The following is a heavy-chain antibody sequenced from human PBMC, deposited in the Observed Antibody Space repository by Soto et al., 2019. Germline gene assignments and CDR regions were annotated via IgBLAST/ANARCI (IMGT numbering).Heavy chain of an antibody. Sequence: VQLVESGGGLVQPGGSLRLSCAASGFTFSDYYMSWIRQAPGKGLEWVSYISSSSSYTNYADSVKGRFTISRDNAKNSLYLQMNSLRAEDTAVYYCARGTSIVGATTPDYWGQGTLVTVSS. J-gene: IGHJ4*02. V-gene: IGHV3-11*06. CDR1: GFTFSDYY. D-gene: IGHD1-26*01. CDR2: ISSSSSYT. CDR3: ARGTSIVGATTPDY.